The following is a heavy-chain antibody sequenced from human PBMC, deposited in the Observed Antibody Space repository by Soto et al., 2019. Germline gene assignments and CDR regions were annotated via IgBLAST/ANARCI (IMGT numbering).Heavy chain of an antibody. V-gene: IGHV1-18*04. J-gene: IGHJ4*02. D-gene: IGHD3-22*01. Sequence: ASVKVSCKASGYTFTSYGISWVRQAPGQGLEWMGWISAYNGNTNYAQKLQGRVTMTTDTSTSTAYMELRSLRSDDTAVYYCARVWGGGYYYDSSGYLDYWGQGTLVTVSS. CDR1: GYTFTSYG. CDR3: ARVWGGGYYYDSSGYLDY. CDR2: ISAYNGNT.